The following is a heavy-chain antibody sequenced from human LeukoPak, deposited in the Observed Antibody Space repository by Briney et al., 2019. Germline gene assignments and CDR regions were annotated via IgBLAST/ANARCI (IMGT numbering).Heavy chain of an antibody. Sequence: SETLSLTCVASGGSVSGYYWGWIRQPPGRGLEWIGYVYYSGSTNYNPSFKSRITISVDTSRNQFSLQLSSVTAADTAVYYCARVGGSYLGWFDPWGQGTLVTVSS. V-gene: IGHV4-59*02. CDR3: ARVGGSYLGWFDP. D-gene: IGHD1-26*01. CDR2: VYYSGST. CDR1: GGSVSGYY. J-gene: IGHJ5*02.